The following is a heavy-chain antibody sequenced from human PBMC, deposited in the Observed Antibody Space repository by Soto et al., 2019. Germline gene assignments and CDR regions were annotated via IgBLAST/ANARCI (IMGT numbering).Heavy chain of an antibody. J-gene: IGHJ3*02. CDR1: GYTLTELS. Sequence: ASVKVSCKVSGYTLTELSMHWVRQAPGKGLEWMGGFDPEDGETIYAQKFQGRVTMTEDTSTDTAYMELSSLRSEDTAVYYCATDDRGLISSLDAFDIWGQGTMVTVSS. CDR3: ATDDRGLISSLDAFDI. D-gene: IGHD6-13*01. CDR2: FDPEDGET. V-gene: IGHV1-24*01.